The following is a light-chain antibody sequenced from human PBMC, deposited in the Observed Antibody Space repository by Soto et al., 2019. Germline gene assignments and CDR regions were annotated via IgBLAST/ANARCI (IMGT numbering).Light chain of an antibody. CDR2: LETSASY. J-gene: IGLJ2*01. CDR3: ETWDINTHVV. Sequence: QSVLTQSSSASASLGSSVKLTCTLSSGHTTYIIAWHQQQPGKAPRYLMKLETSASYNKGSGVPDRFSGSSSGADRYLTISNLHFEDEADYYCETWDINTHVVFGGGTKLTVL. CDR1: SGHTTYI. V-gene: IGLV4-60*02.